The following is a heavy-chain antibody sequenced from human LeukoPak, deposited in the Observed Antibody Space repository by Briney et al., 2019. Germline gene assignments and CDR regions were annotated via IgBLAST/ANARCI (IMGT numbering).Heavy chain of an antibody. Sequence: ASVKVSCKASGYTFTGYYMHWVRQAPGQGLEWMGWINPNSGGTNYAQKFQGRVTMIRDTSISTAYMELSRLRSDDTAVYYCARARGVSSVVVPAAILGYWGQGTLVTVSS. D-gene: IGHD2-2*02. CDR2: INPNSGGT. J-gene: IGHJ4*02. CDR3: ARARGVSSVVVPAAILGY. V-gene: IGHV1-2*02. CDR1: GYTFTGYY.